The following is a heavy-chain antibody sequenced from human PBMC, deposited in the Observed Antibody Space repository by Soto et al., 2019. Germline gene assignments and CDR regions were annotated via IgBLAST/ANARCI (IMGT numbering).Heavy chain of an antibody. CDR1: GFTFSDHY. D-gene: IGHD2-2*01. Sequence: EVQLVESGGGLVQPGGSLRLSCAASGFTFSDHYMDWVRQAPGKGLEWVGRTRNKANSYTTEYAASVKGRFTISRDDSKNSLYLQMNSLKTEDTAVYYCAREDIVVVPAAPRGYYYYYYGMDVW. J-gene: IGHJ6*01. CDR3: AREDIVVVPAAPRGYYYYYYGMDV. CDR2: TRNKANSYTT. V-gene: IGHV3-72*01.